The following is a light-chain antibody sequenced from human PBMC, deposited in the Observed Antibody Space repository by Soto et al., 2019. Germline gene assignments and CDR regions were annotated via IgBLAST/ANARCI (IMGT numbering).Light chain of an antibody. CDR1: QGISSN. CDR3: QQYFIYPLT. J-gene: IGKJ4*01. V-gene: IGKV1-8*01. CDR2: TAS. Sequence: IQMTQSPSSFSASTGDRVTITCLASQGISSNLAWYQVKPGKAPRLLIYTASYLESGVPSRFSGSGSGTDFTLTISSLQSEDFAVYYCQQYFIYPLTFGGGTKVEIK.